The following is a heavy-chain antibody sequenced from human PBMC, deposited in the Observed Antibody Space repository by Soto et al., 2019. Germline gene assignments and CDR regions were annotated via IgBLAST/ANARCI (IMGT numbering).Heavy chain of an antibody. CDR3: ARHVSAAGYYFGMDV. CDR2: IIPIFGTA. CDR1: GGTFSSYA. J-gene: IGHJ6*02. D-gene: IGHD2-15*01. V-gene: IGHV1-69*12. Sequence: QVQLVQSGAEVKKPGSSVKVSCKASGGTFSSYAISWVRQAPGQGLEWMGGIIPIFGTANYAQKFQGRVTITADESXCTAYLELSSRRPEDTAVYSCARHVSAAGYYFGMDVWGRGATVTVS.